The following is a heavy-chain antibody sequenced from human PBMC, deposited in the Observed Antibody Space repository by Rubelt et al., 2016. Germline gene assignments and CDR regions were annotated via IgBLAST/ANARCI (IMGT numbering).Heavy chain of an antibody. CDR2: INHSGST. CDR1: GGSISGHY. CDR3: ARGCIAVAGGGDWFDP. J-gene: IGHJ5*02. Sequence: QVQLQQWGAGLLKPSETLSLTCAVYGGSISGHYWSWIRQPPGKGLEWIGEINHSGSTDNSPSLKSRVTISLDTSKNQFSLRLTSVTAADTAVYFCARGCIAVAGGGDWFDPWGQGTLVTVSS. V-gene: IGHV4-34*01. D-gene: IGHD6-13*01.